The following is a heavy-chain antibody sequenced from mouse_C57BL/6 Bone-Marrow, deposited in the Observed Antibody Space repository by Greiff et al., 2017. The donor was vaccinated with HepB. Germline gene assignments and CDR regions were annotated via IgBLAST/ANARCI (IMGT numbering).Heavy chain of an antibody. CDR2: INPSTGGT. Sequence: EVKLMESGPELVKPGASVKISCKASGYSFTGYYMNWVKQSPEKSLEWIGEINPSTGGTTYNQKFKAKATLTVDKSSSTAYMQLKSLTSEDSAVYYCARNVYYGSRNAMDYWGQGTSVTVSS. J-gene: IGHJ4*01. V-gene: IGHV1-42*01. D-gene: IGHD1-1*01. CDR1: GYSFTGYY. CDR3: ARNVYYGSRNAMDY.